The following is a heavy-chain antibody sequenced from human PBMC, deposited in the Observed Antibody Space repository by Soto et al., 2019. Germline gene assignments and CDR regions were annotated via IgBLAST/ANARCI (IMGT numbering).Heavy chain of an antibody. J-gene: IGHJ5*02. CDR1: GFTFSSYA. CDR2: ISGRGGST. V-gene: IGHV3-23*01. Sequence: EVQLLESGGGLVQPGGSLRLSCAASGFTFSSYAMSWVRQAPGKGLKWVSGISGRGGSTYYADSVKGRFTISRDNSKNTLYLQMNSLSAEDTAVYYCARGDDSNDGCLFDPWCQGTLVTVSS. CDR3: ARGDDSNDGCLFDP. D-gene: IGHD1-1*01.